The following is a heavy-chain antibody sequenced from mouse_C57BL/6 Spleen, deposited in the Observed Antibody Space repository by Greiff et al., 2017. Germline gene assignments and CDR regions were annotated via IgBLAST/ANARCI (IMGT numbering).Heavy chain of an antibody. D-gene: IGHD1-1*02. V-gene: IGHV1-50*01. Sequence: QVQLKQSGAELVKPGASVKLSCKASGYTFTSYWMQWVKQRPGQGLEWIGEIDPSDSYTNYNQKFKGKATLTVDTSSSTAYMQLSSLTSEDSAVYYCALGGNYFDYWGQGTTRTVSS. CDR1: GYTFTSYW. CDR2: IDPSDSYT. J-gene: IGHJ2*01. CDR3: ALGGNYFDY.